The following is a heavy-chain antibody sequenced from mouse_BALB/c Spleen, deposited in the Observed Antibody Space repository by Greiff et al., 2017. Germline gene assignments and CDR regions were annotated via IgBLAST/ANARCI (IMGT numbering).Heavy chain of an antibody. J-gene: IGHJ1*01. CDR3: ARDSHYYGSSHCWYFDV. CDR1: GFTFSSFG. CDR2: IRSGSSTI. D-gene: IGHD1-1*01. Sequence: EVPLVESGGGLVQPGGSRKLSCAASGFTFSSFGMHWVRQAPEKGLEWVAYIRSGSSTINYADTVKGRFTISRDNPKNTLFLQMTSLRSEDTAMYYCARDSHYYGSSHCWYFDVWGAGTTVTVSS. V-gene: IGHV5-17*02.